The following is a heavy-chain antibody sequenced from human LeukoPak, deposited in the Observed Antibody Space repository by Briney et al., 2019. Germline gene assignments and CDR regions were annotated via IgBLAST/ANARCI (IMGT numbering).Heavy chain of an antibody. D-gene: IGHD1-26*01. CDR2: IRKRAKSYTT. J-gene: IGHJ4*02. CDR3: TDLGAGGEY. V-gene: IGHV3-72*01. CDR1: GCIFSDHY. Sequence: GGALRLSFAGSGCIFSDHYMDWVGQAGGREREWLAQIRKRAKSYTTLYAAAVQCRFTISRDDSQSSLYLQMNSLKTEDTAVYYCTDLGAGGEYWGQGTLVTVSS.